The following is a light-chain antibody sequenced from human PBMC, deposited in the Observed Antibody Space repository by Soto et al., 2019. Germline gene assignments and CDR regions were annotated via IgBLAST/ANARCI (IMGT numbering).Light chain of an antibody. CDR3: SSYTSSSNYV. J-gene: IGLJ1*01. CDR2: SND. Sequence: QSVLTQPPSASGTPGQRVTISCSGSGSNIGSNTVNWYQQLPGTAPKVVIHSNDQRPSGVPDRFSASKSGTSASLAISGLQSEDEADYYCSSYTSSSNYVFGTGTKVTVL. CDR1: GSNIGSNT. V-gene: IGLV1-44*01.